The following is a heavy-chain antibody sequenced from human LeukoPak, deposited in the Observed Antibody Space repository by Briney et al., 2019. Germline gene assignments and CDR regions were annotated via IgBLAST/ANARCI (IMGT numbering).Heavy chain of an antibody. CDR3: TRDSSGYSFRNYLDY. CDR2: ISGYNGHT. Sequence: ASVKVSCKASGYTFTNFGISWVRQAPGQGLQWMGWISGYNGHTDYAQKFQGRVTLTTDASTDTAYMDLGSLRSDDTAVYYCTRDSSGYSFRNYLDYWGQGTLVTVSS. D-gene: IGHD3-22*01. J-gene: IGHJ4*02. V-gene: IGHV1-18*01. CDR1: GYTFTNFG.